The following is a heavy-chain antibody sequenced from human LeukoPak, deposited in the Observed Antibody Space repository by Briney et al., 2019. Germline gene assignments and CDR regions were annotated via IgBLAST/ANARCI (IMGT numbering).Heavy chain of an antibody. Sequence: GGSLRLSCIASGFNFGDYGVAWVRQAPGKGLEWVAVISYDGSSKYYADSVKGRFTISRDNSKNTVYLQMNSLRAEDTAVYYCARDPLNSSGWLIDYWGQGTLVTVSS. V-gene: IGHV3-30-3*01. J-gene: IGHJ4*02. D-gene: IGHD6-19*01. CDR3: ARDPLNSSGWLIDY. CDR1: GFNFGDYG. CDR2: ISYDGSSK.